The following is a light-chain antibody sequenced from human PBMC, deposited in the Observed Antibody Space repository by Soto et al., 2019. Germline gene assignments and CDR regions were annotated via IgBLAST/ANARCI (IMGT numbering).Light chain of an antibody. CDR2: GAS. CDR1: QSVSSY. J-gene: IGKJ1*01. CDR3: QQYGSSPPT. V-gene: IGKV3-20*01. Sequence: EIVLTQSPATLSLSPGERATLSRRASQSVSSYLAWYQQKPGQAPRLLIYGASSRATGIPDRFSGSGSGTDFTLTISRLEPEDFAVYYCQQYGSSPPTFGQGTKVDIK.